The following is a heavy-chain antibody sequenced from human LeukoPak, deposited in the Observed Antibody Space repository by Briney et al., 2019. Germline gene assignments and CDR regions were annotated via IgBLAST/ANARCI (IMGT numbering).Heavy chain of an antibody. D-gene: IGHD5-12*01. V-gene: IGHV1-2*02. CDR2: INPHSGGT. CDR3: AREIVATIGGAFDI. CDR1: GYTFSDYY. Sequence: ASVKVSCKASGYTFSDYYLHWVRQAPGHGLEWMGGINPHSGGTHYAQKFQGRVTMTRDTSISTAYMELSSLRSDDTAVYFCAREIVATIGGAFDIWGQGTMVTVSS. J-gene: IGHJ3*02.